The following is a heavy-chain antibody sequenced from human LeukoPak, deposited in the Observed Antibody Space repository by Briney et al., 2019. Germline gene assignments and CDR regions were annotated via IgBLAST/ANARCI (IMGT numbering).Heavy chain of an antibody. CDR3: ARRITGTSYWVDP. V-gene: IGHV4-4*09. CDR2: IYTSGST. D-gene: IGHD1-14*01. J-gene: IGHJ5*02. Sequence: SETLSLTCTVSGGSISSYYWSWIRQPPGKGLEWIGYIYTSGSTNYNPSLKSRVTISVDTSKNQFSLKLSSVTAADTAVYYCARRITGTSYWVDPWGQGTLVTVSS. CDR1: GGSISSYY.